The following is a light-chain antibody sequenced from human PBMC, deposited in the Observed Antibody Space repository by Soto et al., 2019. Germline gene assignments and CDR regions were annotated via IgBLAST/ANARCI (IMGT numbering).Light chain of an antibody. Sequence: SPATLSVSPGERATLSCRASQSVSSNLAWYQQKPDQAPRLLIYGASTRATGIPARFSGSGSGIEFTLTISSLQSEDFAVYYCQQYNNWPPWTFGQGTKVDIK. CDR2: GAS. J-gene: IGKJ1*01. CDR3: QQYNNWPPWT. V-gene: IGKV3-15*01. CDR1: QSVSSN.